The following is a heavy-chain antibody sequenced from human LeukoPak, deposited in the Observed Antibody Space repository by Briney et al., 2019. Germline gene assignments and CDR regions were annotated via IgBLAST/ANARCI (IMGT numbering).Heavy chain of an antibody. CDR3: ARTAPGTSLGGYYYYMEV. D-gene: IGHD1/OR15-1a*01. CDR2: ISVYNGNT. J-gene: IGHJ6*03. Sequence: ASVKVSCKASGYTFSSYGISWVRQAPGQGLEWMGWISVYNGNTNYAQRLQGRLTMTTDTSTSTAHMELKSLRSDDTAVYYCARTAPGTSLGGYYYYMEVWGKGTTVTVSS. CDR1: GYTFSSYG. V-gene: IGHV1-18*01.